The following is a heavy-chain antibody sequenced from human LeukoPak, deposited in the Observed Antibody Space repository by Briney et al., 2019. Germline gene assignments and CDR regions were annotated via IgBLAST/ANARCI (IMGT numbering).Heavy chain of an antibody. J-gene: IGHJ4*02. D-gene: IGHD6-13*01. Sequence: PGGSLRLSCAASGFTFSSYAMSWVRQAPGKGLEWVSAINGSGGSTYYADSVKGRFTISRDNSKNTLYLQMNSLRAENTAVYYCAKVDAAGTYYFDYWGQGTLVTVSS. CDR2: INGSGGST. CDR3: AKVDAAGTYYFDY. V-gene: IGHV3-23*01. CDR1: GFTFSSYA.